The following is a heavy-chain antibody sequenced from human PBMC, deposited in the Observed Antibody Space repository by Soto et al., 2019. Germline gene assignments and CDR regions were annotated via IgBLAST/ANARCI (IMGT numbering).Heavy chain of an antibody. CDR2: INPSGGST. CDR1: GYAFTSYY. Sequence: ASVKVSCKASGYAFTSYYMHGVRQAPGQGLEWMGIINPSGGSTSYAQKFQGRVTMTRDTSTSTVYMELSSLRSEDTAVYYCASTIAVAGYYGIDVWGQGTTVTVSS. CDR3: ASTIAVAGYYGIDV. J-gene: IGHJ6*01. D-gene: IGHD6-19*01. V-gene: IGHV1-46*01.